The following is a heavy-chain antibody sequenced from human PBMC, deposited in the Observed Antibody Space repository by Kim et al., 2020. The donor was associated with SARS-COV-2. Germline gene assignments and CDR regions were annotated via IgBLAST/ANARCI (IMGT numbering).Heavy chain of an antibody. D-gene: IGHD6-6*01. CDR1: GFTFSSYG. J-gene: IGHJ6*03. CDR2: ISYDGSNK. Sequence: GGSLRLSCAASGFTFSSYGMHWVRQAPGKGLEWVAVISYDGSNKYYADSVKGRFTISRDNSKNTLYLQMNSLRAEDTAVYYCAKEPGSSSGTLYYYYYMDVWGKGTTVTVSS. CDR3: AKEPGSSSGTLYYYYYMDV. V-gene: IGHV3-30*18.